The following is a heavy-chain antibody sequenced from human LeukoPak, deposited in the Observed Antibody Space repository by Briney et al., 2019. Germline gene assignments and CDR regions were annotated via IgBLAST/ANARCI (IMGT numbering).Heavy chain of an antibody. CDR1: GYTFTSYY. CDR2: INPSGGST. V-gene: IGHV1-46*01. CDR3: ARGLLPLYYYDSSGYYPPFDY. J-gene: IGHJ4*02. Sequence: ASVKVSCKASGYTFTSYYMHWVRQAPGQGLEWMGIINPSGGSTSYAQKFQGRVTMTRDTSTSTVYMELSSLRSEDTAVYYCARGLLPLYYYDSSGYYPPFDYWGQGTLVTVSS. D-gene: IGHD3-22*01.